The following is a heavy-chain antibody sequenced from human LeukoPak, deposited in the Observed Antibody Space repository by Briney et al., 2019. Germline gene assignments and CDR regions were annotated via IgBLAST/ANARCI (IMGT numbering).Heavy chain of an antibody. CDR2: ITPIFGTA. V-gene: IGHV1-69*13. J-gene: IGHJ4*02. Sequence: GASVKVSCKASGGTFSSYAISWVRQAPGQGLEWMGGITPIFGTANYAQKFQGRVTITADESTSTAYMELSSLRSEDTAVYYCASAYSGYCSSTSCSDYWGQGTLVTVFS. CDR1: GGTFSSYA. CDR3: ASAYSGYCSSTSCSDY. D-gene: IGHD2-2*01.